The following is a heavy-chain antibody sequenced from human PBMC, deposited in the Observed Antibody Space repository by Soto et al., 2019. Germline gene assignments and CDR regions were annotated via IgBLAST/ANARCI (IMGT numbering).Heavy chain of an antibody. CDR2: ISYDGSNK. J-gene: IGHJ4*02. Sequence: QVQLVESGGGVVQPGRSLRLSCAASGFIFSSYAMHWVRQAPGKGLEWVAVISYDGSNKYYADSVKGRFTISRDNSKNTLYLQMNSQRAEDTAVYYCASEQLAVLRGVLDYWGQGTLVTVSS. CDR1: GFIFSSYA. V-gene: IGHV3-30-3*01. CDR3: ASEQLAVLRGVLDY. D-gene: IGHD1-1*01.